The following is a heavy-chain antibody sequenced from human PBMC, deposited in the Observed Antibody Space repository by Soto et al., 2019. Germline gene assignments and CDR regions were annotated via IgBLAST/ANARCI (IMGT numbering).Heavy chain of an antibody. CDR2: VDYSGNS. CDR1: GGSINTYY. CDR3: ARGSTWQGRDWFDP. Sequence: SETLSLTCTVSGGSINTYYWSWIRQPPGKGLEWIGYVDYSGNSDSSPSLKSRVTFSIDTSKTLISLKVRSVTAADTAVYYCARGSTWQGRDWFDPWGQGTLVTVSS. V-gene: IGHV4-59*08. D-gene: IGHD6-13*01. J-gene: IGHJ5*02.